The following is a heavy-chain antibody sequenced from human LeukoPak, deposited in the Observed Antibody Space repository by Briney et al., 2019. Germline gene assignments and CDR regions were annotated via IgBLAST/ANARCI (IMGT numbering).Heavy chain of an antibody. CDR1: GDSVSSNSAA. CDR3: AREAAADDFDY. D-gene: IGHD6-13*01. CDR2: TYYRSKWYN. V-gene: IGHV6-1*01. Sequence: HSQTLSLTCAISGDSVSSNSAAWNSIRQSPSRGLEWLGRTYYRSKWYNDYAVSVTSRITINPDTSKNQFSLQLNSVTPEDTAVYYCAREAAADDFDYWGQGTLVTVSS. J-gene: IGHJ4*02.